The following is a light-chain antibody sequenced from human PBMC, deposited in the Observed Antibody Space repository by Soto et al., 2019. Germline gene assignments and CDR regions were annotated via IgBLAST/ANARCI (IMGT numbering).Light chain of an antibody. CDR2: EVN. CDR1: SSDVGGYNY. V-gene: IGLV2-8*01. Sequence: QSALTQPPSASGSPGQSVTISCTGTSSDVGGYNYVSWYQQHPGKAPKLMIYEVNKRPSGVPDRFSGSKSGNTASLTVSGLQAEDEGDYYCSSYAGGNKVFGGGTKLTVL. J-gene: IGLJ3*02. CDR3: SSYAGGNKV.